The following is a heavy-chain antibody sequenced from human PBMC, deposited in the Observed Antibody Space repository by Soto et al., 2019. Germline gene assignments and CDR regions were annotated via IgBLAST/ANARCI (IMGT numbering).Heavy chain of an antibody. CDR2: INHSGST. D-gene: IGHD1-26*01. CDR3: ARLLSVGATRLYYYYGMDV. Sequence: SETLSLTCAVYGGSFSGYYWSWIRQPPGKGLEWIGEINHSGSTNYNPSLKSRVTISVDTSKNQFSLKLSSVTAADTAAYYCARLLSVGATRLYYYYGMDVWGQGTTVTVSS. CDR1: GGSFSGYY. V-gene: IGHV4-34*01. J-gene: IGHJ6*02.